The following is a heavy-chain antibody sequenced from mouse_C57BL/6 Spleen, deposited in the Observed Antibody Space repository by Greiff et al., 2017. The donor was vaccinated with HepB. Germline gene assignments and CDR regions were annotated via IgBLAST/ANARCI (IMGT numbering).Heavy chain of an antibody. CDR3: ARGLLRESYAMDY. J-gene: IGHJ4*01. D-gene: IGHD1-1*01. V-gene: IGHV5-4*03. CDR1: GFTFSSYA. Sequence: EVMLVESGGGLVKPGGSLTLSCAASGFTFSSYAMSWVRQTPEKRLEWVATISAGGSYTYYPENVKGRFTISRDNAKNNLYLQMSQLTSEDTAMYYCARGLLRESYAMDYWGQGTSVTVSS. CDR2: ISAGGSYT.